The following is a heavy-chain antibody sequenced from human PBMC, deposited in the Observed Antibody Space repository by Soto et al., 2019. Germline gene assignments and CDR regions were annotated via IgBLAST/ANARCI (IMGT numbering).Heavy chain of an antibody. CDR1: GGSFSGYQ. D-gene: IGHD3-10*01. V-gene: IGHV4-34*01. CDR2: INDSGNI. CDR3: ARGLILWFGELSRRGGYYYYMDV. J-gene: IGHJ6*03. Sequence: QVQLQQWGAGLLKPSETLSLTCAVYGGSFSGYQWSWIRQTPGKGLEWIGEINDSGNINYNPSLKDRVTLFLGPPQKQISLKLSSVTAADTAVYYCARGLILWFGELSRRGGYYYYMDVWGKGTTVIVSS.